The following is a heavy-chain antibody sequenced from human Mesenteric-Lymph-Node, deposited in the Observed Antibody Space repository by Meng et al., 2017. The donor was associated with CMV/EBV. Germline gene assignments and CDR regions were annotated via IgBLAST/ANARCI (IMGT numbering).Heavy chain of an antibody. CDR3: AAEAEVAAGDNWFDP. CDR1: GGSFSGYY. J-gene: IGHJ5*02. V-gene: IGHV4-34*01. D-gene: IGHD6-13*01. Sequence: SETLSLTCAIYGGSFSGYYWSWIRQPPGKGLEWIGEINHSGTTNYNPSLKSRVIISVDRSNNQISLKVRSVTAADTAVYYCAAEAEVAAGDNWFDPWGQGTLVTVSS. CDR2: INHSGTT.